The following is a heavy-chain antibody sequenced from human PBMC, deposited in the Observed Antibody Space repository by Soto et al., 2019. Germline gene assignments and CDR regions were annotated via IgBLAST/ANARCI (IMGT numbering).Heavy chain of an antibody. D-gene: IGHD6-19*01. CDR3: ARDRGVAPPVAGNTHYYYYMDV. CDR2: ISAYNGNT. Sequence: QDQLVQSGVEVKKPGASVKVSCKASGYSFTNYGITWVRQAPGQGFEWMGWISAYNGNTNYAQKFQGRVTLTTDASTSTAYWELRGLRSDATAVYYCARDRGVAPPVAGNTHYYYYMDVWGKGTTGTLSS. V-gene: IGHV1-18*01. CDR1: GYSFTNYG. J-gene: IGHJ6*03.